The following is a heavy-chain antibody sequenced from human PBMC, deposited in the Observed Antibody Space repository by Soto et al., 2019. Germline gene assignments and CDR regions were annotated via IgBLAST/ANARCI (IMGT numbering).Heavy chain of an antibody. D-gene: IGHD2-8*01. J-gene: IGHJ5*02. CDR1: GFTFSSYA. Sequence: EVQLLESGGGLVQPGGSLRLSCAASGFTFSSYAMSWVRQAPGKGLEWVPAISGSGGSTYYADSVKGRFTISRDNSKNTLYLQMNSLRAEDTAVYYCAKDGGGDIVLMVYAIDWFDPWGQGTLVTVSS. V-gene: IGHV3-23*01. CDR2: ISGSGGST. CDR3: AKDGGGDIVLMVYAIDWFDP.